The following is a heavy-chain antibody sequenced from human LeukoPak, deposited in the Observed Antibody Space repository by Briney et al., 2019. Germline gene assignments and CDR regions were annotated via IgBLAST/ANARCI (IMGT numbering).Heavy chain of an antibody. CDR1: GFTFSNYA. CDR2: MSYDGSNK. Sequence: GGSLRLSCAASGFTFSNYAMHWVRQAPGKGLEWVAVMSYDGSNKYYADSVKGQFTISRDNSKNTLYLQMTSLRADDTAVYYCARDQFKMDCGSTNCPPSTWGQGTLVTVSS. CDR3: ARDQFKMDCGSTNCPPST. D-gene: IGHD2-2*01. J-gene: IGHJ5*02. V-gene: IGHV3-30*01.